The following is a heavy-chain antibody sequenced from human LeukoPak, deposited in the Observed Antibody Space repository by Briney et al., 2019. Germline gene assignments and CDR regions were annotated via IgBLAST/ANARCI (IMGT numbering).Heavy chain of an antibody. J-gene: IGHJ4*02. V-gene: IGHV4-30-4*08. CDR1: GGSISSGDYY. CDR2: IYYSGST. Sequence: SQTLSLTCTVSGGSISSGDYYWSWIRQPPGKALEWIGYIYYSGSTYYNPSLKSRVTISVDTSKNQFSLKLSSVTAADTAVYYCARDGRPEDDTLFDYWGQGTLVTVSS. CDR3: ARDGRPEDDTLFDY. D-gene: IGHD3-22*01.